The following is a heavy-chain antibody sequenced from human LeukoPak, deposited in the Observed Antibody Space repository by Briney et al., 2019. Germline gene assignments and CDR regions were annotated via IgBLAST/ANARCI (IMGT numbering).Heavy chain of an antibody. J-gene: IGHJ4*02. V-gene: IGHV4-59*08. CDR1: GGSISSYY. D-gene: IGHD2-21*02. CDR3: ARQGHYCGGDCYGY. Sequence: SETLSLTCTVSGGSISSYYWSWIRQPPGKGLEWIGYIYYSGSTNYNPSLKSRVTISVDTSKNQFSLRLSSVTAADTAVYYCARQGHYCGGDCYGYWGQGTLVTVSS. CDR2: IYYSGST.